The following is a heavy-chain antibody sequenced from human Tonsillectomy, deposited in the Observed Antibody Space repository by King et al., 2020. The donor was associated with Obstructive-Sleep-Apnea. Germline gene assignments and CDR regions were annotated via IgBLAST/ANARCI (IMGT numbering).Heavy chain of an antibody. D-gene: IGHD2-21*01. CDR1: DDSISTSYY. CDR3: ARGPSLGEENDY. V-gene: IGHV4-39*07. CDR2: LYYSGST. J-gene: IGHJ4*02. Sequence: QLQESGPGLVKPSETLSLTCTVSDDSISTSYYWSWIRQPPGKGLAWIGRLYYSGSTYYNPSLNSRATISVDTSKNQFSLNLSSVAAADTAIYYCARGPSLGEENDYWGQGTLVTVSS.